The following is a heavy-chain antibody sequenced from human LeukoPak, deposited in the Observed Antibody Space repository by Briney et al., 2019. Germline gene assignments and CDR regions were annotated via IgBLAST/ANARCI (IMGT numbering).Heavy chain of an antibody. D-gene: IGHD3-3*01. CDR2: INSSSSTI. J-gene: IGHJ4*02. Sequence: GGSLRLSCAASGFTFSSYSMNWVRQAPGKGLEWVSYINSSSSTIYYADSVKGRFTISRDNAKNSLYLQMNSLRAEDTAVYYCARDPVDYDFWSGYPEPIDYWGQGTLVTVSS. V-gene: IGHV3-48*01. CDR3: ARDPVDYDFWSGYPEPIDY. CDR1: GFTFSSYS.